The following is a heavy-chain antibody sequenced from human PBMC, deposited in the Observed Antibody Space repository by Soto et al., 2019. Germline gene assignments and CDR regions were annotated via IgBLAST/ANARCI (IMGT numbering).Heavy chain of an antibody. V-gene: IGHV3-64*02. CDR3: ARDSIAARPEAFDI. CDR1: GFTFSSYA. Sequence: GGSLRLSCAASGFTFSSYAMHWVRQAPGKGLEYVSAISSNRGSTYYADSVKGRFTISRDNAKNSLYLQMNSPRAEDTAVYYCARDSIAARPEAFDIWGQGTMVTVSS. D-gene: IGHD6-6*01. CDR2: ISSNRGST. J-gene: IGHJ3*02.